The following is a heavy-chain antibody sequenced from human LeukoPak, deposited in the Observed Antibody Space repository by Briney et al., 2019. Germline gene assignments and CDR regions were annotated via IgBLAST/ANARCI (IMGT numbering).Heavy chain of an antibody. Sequence: SETLPLTCTVSGGSISNFYWSWIRQPPGKGLEWIGYIFYSGSANYNPSLKSRVIISVDTSKNQFSLRLTSVTAADTAVYYCARGNGWYYPWGQGTLVTVSS. V-gene: IGHV4-59*08. CDR1: GGSISNFY. CDR3: ARGNGWYYP. D-gene: IGHD6-19*01. J-gene: IGHJ5*02. CDR2: IFYSGSA.